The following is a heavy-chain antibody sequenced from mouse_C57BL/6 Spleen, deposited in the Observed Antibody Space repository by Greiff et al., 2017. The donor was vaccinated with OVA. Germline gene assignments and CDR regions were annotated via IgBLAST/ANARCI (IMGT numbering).Heavy chain of an antibody. D-gene: IGHD1-1*01. V-gene: IGHV1-80*01. J-gene: IGHJ4*01. CDR1: GYAFSSYW. CDR3: ARGAPTVVGYYAMDY. Sequence: VKLVESGAELVKPGASVKISCKASGYAFSSYWMNWVKQRPGKGLEWIGQIYPGDGDTNYNGKFKGKATLTADKSSSTAYMQLSSLTSEDSAVYFCARGAPTVVGYYAMDYWGQGTSVTVSS. CDR2: IYPGDGDT.